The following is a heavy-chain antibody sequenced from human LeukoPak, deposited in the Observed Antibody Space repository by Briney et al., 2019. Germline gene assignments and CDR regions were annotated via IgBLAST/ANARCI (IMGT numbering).Heavy chain of an antibody. CDR2: ISYGGSNK. J-gene: IGHJ4*02. Sequence: PGGSLRLSCAASGFTFSSYAMHWVRQAPGKGLEWVAVISYGGSNKYYADSVKGRFTISRDNSKNTLYLQMNSLRAEDTAVYYCARGARYQLLYPYYFDYWGQGTLVTVSS. CDR1: GFTFSSYA. CDR3: ARGARYQLLYPYYFDY. V-gene: IGHV3-30*04. D-gene: IGHD2-2*02.